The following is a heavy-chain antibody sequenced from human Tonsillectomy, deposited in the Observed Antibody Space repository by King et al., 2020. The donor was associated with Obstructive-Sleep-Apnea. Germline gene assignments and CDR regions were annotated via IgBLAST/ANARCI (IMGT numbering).Heavy chain of an antibody. CDR1: GFTFDDHA. J-gene: IGHJ4*02. Sequence: QLVQSGGGLVQPGRSLRLSCAASGFTFDDHAMHWVRQAPGKGLEWVSGISWNSGSIAYADSVNGRFTISRDNAKNSLYLQMNSLRAEDTALYYCARDKSTGATAGPLRGVAAYYFDYWGQGTLVTVSS. CDR3: ARDKSTGATAGPLRGVAAYYFDY. V-gene: IGHV3-9*01. CDR2: ISWNSGSI. D-gene: IGHD6-13*01.